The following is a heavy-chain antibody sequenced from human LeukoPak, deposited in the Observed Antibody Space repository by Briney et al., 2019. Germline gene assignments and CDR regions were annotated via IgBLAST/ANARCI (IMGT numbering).Heavy chain of an antibody. D-gene: IGHD1-1*01. CDR1: GFTFSDYY. V-gene: IGHV3-23*01. CDR2: ISGSGGST. Sequence: GGSLRLSCAASGFTFSDYYMSWIRQAPGKGLEWVSAISGSGGSTYYADSVKGRFTISRDNSKNTLYLQMNSLRAEDTAVYYCAKDLGRTTDYWGQGTLVTVSS. J-gene: IGHJ4*02. CDR3: AKDLGRTTDY.